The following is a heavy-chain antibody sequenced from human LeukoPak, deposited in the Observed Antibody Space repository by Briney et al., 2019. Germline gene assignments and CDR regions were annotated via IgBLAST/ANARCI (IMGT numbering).Heavy chain of an antibody. CDR3: AASGWTPGLDY. Sequence: SETLSLTCAIYRGSFSGYYWNWIRQPPGKGLEWIGEINHSGFTNYNPSLNSRVTMSVDTSKNQFSLNLTSVTAADTAVYYCAASGWTPGLDYWGQGTPVTVSS. CDR1: RGSFSGYY. J-gene: IGHJ4*02. D-gene: IGHD6-19*01. V-gene: IGHV4-34*01. CDR2: INHSGFT.